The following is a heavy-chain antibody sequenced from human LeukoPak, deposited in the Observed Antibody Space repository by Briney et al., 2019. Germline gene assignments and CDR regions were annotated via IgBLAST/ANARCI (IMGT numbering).Heavy chain of an antibody. Sequence: SETLSLTCSVSDGSIRTYYWSWIRQSPGQGLEWIGNIYYRGDINYNPTLKSRVIISIDTSKNQFSLKVSSLTAADTAVYYCATNKDWAEADWGQGTLVIVSS. CDR2: IYYRGDI. J-gene: IGHJ4*02. D-gene: IGHD3/OR15-3a*01. CDR3: ATNKDWAEAD. CDR1: DGSIRTYY. V-gene: IGHV4-59*03.